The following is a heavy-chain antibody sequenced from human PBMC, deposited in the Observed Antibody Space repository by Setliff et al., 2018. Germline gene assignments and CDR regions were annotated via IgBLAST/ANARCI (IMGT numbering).Heavy chain of an antibody. CDR2: IRSKAYGGTT. Sequence: PVGSLRLSCTASGFTFGDYAMSWVRQAPGKGLEWVGFIRSKAYGGTTEYAASVKGRFTISRDDSKSIAYLQMNSLKTEDTAVYYCTREASVDFWSGYPYYYYMDVWGKGTTVTVSS. D-gene: IGHD3-3*01. CDR3: TREASVDFWSGYPYYYYMDV. J-gene: IGHJ6*03. CDR1: GFTFGDYA. V-gene: IGHV3-49*04.